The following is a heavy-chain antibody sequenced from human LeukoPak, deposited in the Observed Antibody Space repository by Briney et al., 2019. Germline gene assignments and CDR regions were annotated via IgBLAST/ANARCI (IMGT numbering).Heavy chain of an antibody. CDR3: AKDRAGYSIARGFDY. Sequence: GGSLRLSCAASGFTFSTYAMSWVRQAPGKGLEWVSTTSANGNTTYYADSVKGRFTRSRDNSKITLYLQMNSLRAEDAAVYYCAKDRAGYSIARGFDYWGQGTLVTVSS. CDR1: GFTFSTYA. V-gene: IGHV3-23*01. D-gene: IGHD5-12*01. J-gene: IGHJ4*02. CDR2: TSANGNTT.